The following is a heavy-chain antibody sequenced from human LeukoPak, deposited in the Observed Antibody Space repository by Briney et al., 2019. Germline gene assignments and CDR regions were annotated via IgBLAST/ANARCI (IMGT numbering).Heavy chain of an antibody. J-gene: IGHJ4*02. D-gene: IGHD3-22*01. CDR3: ARDRPYDSSGYYVY. Sequence: GASGKVSCKGAGYTFTSYGKSRVRQAPGQGVEWRGWISAYNGNTNYAQKLQGRVTMTTDTSTSTAYMELRSLISDDTAVYYCARDRPYDSSGYYVYWGQGTLVTVSS. CDR1: GYTFTSYG. CDR2: ISAYNGNT. V-gene: IGHV1-18*01.